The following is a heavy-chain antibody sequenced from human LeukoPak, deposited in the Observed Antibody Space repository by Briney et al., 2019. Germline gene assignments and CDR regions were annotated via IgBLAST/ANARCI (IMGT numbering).Heavy chain of an antibody. CDR3: AKMMWANYFDS. J-gene: IGHJ4*02. Sequence: PGGSLRLSCAASGFTFRSYAMTWVRQAPGKGLEWVSTISAIGGTTYYADSVKGRFTISRDNSKNTVYLQMNSLRAEDTAIYYCAKMMWANYFDSWGQGTLVTVSS. V-gene: IGHV3-23*01. CDR2: ISAIGGTT. D-gene: IGHD1-26*01. CDR1: GFTFRSYA.